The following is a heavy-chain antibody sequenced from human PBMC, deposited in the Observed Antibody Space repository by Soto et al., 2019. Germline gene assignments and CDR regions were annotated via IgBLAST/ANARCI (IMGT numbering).Heavy chain of an antibody. Sequence: SETLSLTCTVSGGSISSYYWSWIRQPPGKGLEWIGYIYYSGSTNYNPSLKSRVTISVDTSKNQFSLKLSSVTAADTAVYYCASIYDTSAWSDAFDLWGQGTMVTVSS. V-gene: IGHV4-59*01. J-gene: IGHJ3*01. D-gene: IGHD3-22*01. CDR2: IYYSGST. CDR1: GGSISSYY. CDR3: ASIYDTSAWSDAFDL.